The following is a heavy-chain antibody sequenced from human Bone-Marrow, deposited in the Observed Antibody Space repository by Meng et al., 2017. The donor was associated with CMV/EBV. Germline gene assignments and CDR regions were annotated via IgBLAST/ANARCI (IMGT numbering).Heavy chain of an antibody. Sequence: ASVKVSCKASGYTFTSYYMHWVRQAPGQGLEWMGIINPSGGSTSYAQKFQGRVTMTRDTSTSTVYMELSSLRSEDTAVYYCASLPRHRYYYYYGMDVWGQGTTVTVSS. V-gene: IGHV1-46*01. CDR1: GYTFTSYY. CDR2: INPSGGST. J-gene: IGHJ6*02. CDR3: ASLPRHRYYYYYGMDV.